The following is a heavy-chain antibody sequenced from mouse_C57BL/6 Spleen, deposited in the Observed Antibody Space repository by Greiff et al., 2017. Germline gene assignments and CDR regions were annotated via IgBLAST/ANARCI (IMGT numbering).Heavy chain of an antibody. CDR2: IYPGGGYT. V-gene: IGHV1-63*01. D-gene: IGHD2-4*01. CDR3: ASYYDYAFGY. CDR1: GYTFTNYW. Sequence: VKLQESGAELVRPGTSVKMSCKASGYTFTNYWIGWAKQRPGHGLEWIGDIYPGGGYTNYNEKFKGKATLTADKSSSTAYMQFSSLTSEDSAIYYCASYYDYAFGYWGQGTTLTVSS. J-gene: IGHJ2*01.